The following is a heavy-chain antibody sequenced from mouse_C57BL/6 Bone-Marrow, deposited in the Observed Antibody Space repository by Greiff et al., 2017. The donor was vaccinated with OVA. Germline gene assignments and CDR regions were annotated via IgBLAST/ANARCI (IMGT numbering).Heavy chain of an antibody. CDR2: ISSGGSYT. CDR1: GFTFSSYC. CDR3: ARKSTFDY. J-gene: IGHJ2*01. V-gene: IGHV5-6*01. Sequence: EVKLVESGGDLVKPGGSLKLSCAASGFTFSSYCISLVRQTPDKRLECVAPISSGGSYTYYPDSVKGRFTISRDNAKNTLYLQMSSLKSEDTAMYYCARKSTFDYWGQGTTLTVSS. D-gene: IGHD2-1*01.